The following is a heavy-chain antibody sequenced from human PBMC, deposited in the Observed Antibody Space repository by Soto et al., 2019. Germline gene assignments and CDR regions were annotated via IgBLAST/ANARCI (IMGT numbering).Heavy chain of an antibody. V-gene: IGHV4-39*01. D-gene: IGHD3-22*01. J-gene: IGHJ4*02. CDR3: ARQRGQIYDSSLYFDY. Sequence: SETLSLTCTVSGGSISSSSYYWGWIRQPPGKGLEWIGSIYYSGSTYYNPSLKSRVTISVDTSKNQFSLKLSSVTAADTAVYYCARQRGQIYDSSLYFDYWGQGTLVTVSS. CDR2: IYYSGST. CDR1: GGSISSSSYY.